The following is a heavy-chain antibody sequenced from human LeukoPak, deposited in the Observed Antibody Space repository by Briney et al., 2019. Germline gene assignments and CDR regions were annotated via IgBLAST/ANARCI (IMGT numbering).Heavy chain of an antibody. CDR3: VKDPRDTYGTNWFVS. D-gene: IGHD2-21*01. J-gene: IGHJ5*01. CDR1: GFSFGNYA. Sequence: GGSLRLSCVASGFSFGNYAMSWVRQAPGKGLQWVSQISGTGGATWYAGFARDRFTISRDNSKKTLYLQMSALRVEDTAMYYCVKDPRDTYGTNWFVSWGQGTLLIVSS. V-gene: IGHV3-23*01. CDR2: ISGTGGAT.